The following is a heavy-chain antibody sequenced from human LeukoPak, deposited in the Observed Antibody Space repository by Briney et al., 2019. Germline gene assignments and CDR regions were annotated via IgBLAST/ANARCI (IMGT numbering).Heavy chain of an antibody. Sequence: SETLSLTCTVSGGSISSGSYYLSWIRQPAGKGLEWIGRIYTSGSTNYNPSLKSRVTISVDTSKNQFSLKLSSVTAADTAVYYCASETYYDFWSGYFSSDGHYYYYMDVWGKGTTVTVSS. V-gene: IGHV4-61*02. J-gene: IGHJ6*03. CDR1: GGSISSGSYY. D-gene: IGHD3-3*01. CDR3: ASETYYDFWSGYFSSDGHYYYYMDV. CDR2: IYTSGST.